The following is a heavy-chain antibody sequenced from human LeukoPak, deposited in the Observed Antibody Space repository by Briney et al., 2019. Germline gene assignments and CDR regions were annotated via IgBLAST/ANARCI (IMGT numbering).Heavy chain of an antibody. CDR2: ISGSGGST. J-gene: IGHJ4*02. CDR3: AKPDGIAGNGFDY. V-gene: IGHV3-23*01. Sequence: GGSLRLSCAASGFTFSSYAMSWVRQAPGKGLEWVSAISGSGGSTYYADSVKGRITISRDNSKNTLYLQMNSLRAEDTAVYYCAKPDGIAGNGFDYWGQGTLVTVSS. CDR1: GFTFSSYA. D-gene: IGHD6-13*01.